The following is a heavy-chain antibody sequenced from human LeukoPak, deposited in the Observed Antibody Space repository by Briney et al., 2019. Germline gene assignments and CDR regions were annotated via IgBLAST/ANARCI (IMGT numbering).Heavy chain of an antibody. Sequence: GITVRLLYAAWGFIFSIYCMHWVRQARAKGLEGGADISYDGSNKYYADSVKDRFTISRDNSKNTLYLQMNSLRAEDTAVYYCAKGVAVVVVPAAMDYWGQGTLVTVCS. CDR2: ISYDGSNK. V-gene: IGHV3-30*18. CDR3: AKGVAVVVVPAAMDY. D-gene: IGHD2-2*01. J-gene: IGHJ4*02. CDR1: GFIFSIYC.